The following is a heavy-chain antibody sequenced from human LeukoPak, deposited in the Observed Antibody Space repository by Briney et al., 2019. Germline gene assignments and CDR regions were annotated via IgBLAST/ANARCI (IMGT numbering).Heavy chain of an antibody. CDR1: GYTFTSYG. Sequence: ASVKVSCKASGYTFTSYGISWVRQAPGQGLEWMGWISAYNGNTNYAQKLQGRVTMTTDTSTSTAYMELRGLRSDDTAVYYCARCRYYDSSGYYYGEYYFDYWGQGTLVTVSS. CDR2: ISAYNGNT. J-gene: IGHJ4*02. V-gene: IGHV1-18*01. CDR3: ARCRYYDSSGYYYGEYYFDY. D-gene: IGHD3-22*01.